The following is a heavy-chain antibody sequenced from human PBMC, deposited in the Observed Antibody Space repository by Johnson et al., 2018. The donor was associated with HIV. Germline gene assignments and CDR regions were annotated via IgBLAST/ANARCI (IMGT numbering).Heavy chain of an antibody. V-gene: IGHV3-30*02. CDR1: GFTFSSYG. J-gene: IGHJ3*02. CDR2: IRYDGSNK. D-gene: IGHD3-22*01. Sequence: QVQLVESGGGVVQPGRSLRLSCAASGFTFSSYGMHWVRQAPGKGLEWVAFIRYDGSNKYYADSVKGRFTISRDNSKNTLFLQMNSLRAEDTAAYFCAKNHFDSSALEAFDIWGQGTMVTVSS. CDR3: AKNHFDSSALEAFDI.